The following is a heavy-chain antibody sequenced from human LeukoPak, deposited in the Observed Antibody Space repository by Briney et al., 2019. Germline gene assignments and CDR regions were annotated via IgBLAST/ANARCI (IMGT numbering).Heavy chain of an antibody. CDR3: ARLQYTGNYYPEY. Sequence: SETLSLTCTVSGGSISNSYWSWIRQPPGKGLEWIAYIYGSGSTNYNPSLKSRVAISVEMSKNLFSLNLSSVTAADTAMYYCARLQYTGNYYPEYWGQGILVTVSS. CDR2: IYGSGST. D-gene: IGHD1-26*01. CDR1: GGSISNSY. J-gene: IGHJ4*02. V-gene: IGHV4-59*08.